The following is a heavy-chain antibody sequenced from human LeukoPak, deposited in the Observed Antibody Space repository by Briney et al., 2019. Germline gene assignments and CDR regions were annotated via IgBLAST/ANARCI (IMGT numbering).Heavy chain of an antibody. J-gene: IGHJ5*02. Sequence: PGGSLRLSCAASGFTFSYYSMSLVRQARGKGLELVSSISGSSAKIYYGDSGKGRFTISSDNTKNSLSLQMNSLRAEDTAVYYCARDPSVVPEAVNWFDPWGQGILVPVSS. CDR2: ISGSSAKI. CDR3: ARDPSVVPEAVNWFDP. CDR1: GFTFSYYS. D-gene: IGHD2-2*01. V-gene: IGHV3-21*01.